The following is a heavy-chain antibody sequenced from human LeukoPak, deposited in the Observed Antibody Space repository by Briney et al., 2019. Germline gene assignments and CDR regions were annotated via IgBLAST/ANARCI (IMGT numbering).Heavy chain of an antibody. CDR1: ADSFSSHY. Sequence: SETLTLTCAVSADSFSSHYWTWIRQPPGKGLEWIGYISYIGSTNYNPSLKSRVTISIDTSKNQFSLKLSSVTAADTAVYYCARDLVTVTKGFDIWGQGTMVTVSS. V-gene: IGHV4-59*11. CDR3: ARDLVTVTKGFDI. CDR2: ISYIGST. J-gene: IGHJ3*02. D-gene: IGHD4-17*01.